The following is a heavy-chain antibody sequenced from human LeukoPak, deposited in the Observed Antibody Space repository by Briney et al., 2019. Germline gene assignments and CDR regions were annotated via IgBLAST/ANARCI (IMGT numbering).Heavy chain of an antibody. D-gene: IGHD3-16*01. CDR1: GGSISSYY. V-gene: IGHV4-59*01. J-gene: IGHJ4*02. CDR3: AREVWGSIDY. CDR2: IYYSGST. Sequence: SETLSLTCTVFGGSISSYYWSWIRQPPGKGLERIGYIYYSGSTNYNPSLKSRVTISVDTSKNQFSLKLSSVTAADTAVYYCAREVWGSIDYWGQGTLVTVSS.